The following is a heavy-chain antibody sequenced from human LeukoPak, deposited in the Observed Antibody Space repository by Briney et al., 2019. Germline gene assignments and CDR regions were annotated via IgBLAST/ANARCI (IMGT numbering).Heavy chain of an antibody. CDR2: MNPNSGNT. J-gene: IGHJ6*03. D-gene: IGHD6-19*01. Sequence: GASVKVSCKASGYAFTSYDINWVRQATGQGLEWMGWMNPNSGNTGYAQKLQGRVTITRNTSISTAYMELSSLRSEDTAVYYCARGPSSGWYVYYYYYMDVWGKGTTVTVSS. CDR1: GYAFTSYD. CDR3: ARGPSSGWYVYYYYYMDV. V-gene: IGHV1-8*03.